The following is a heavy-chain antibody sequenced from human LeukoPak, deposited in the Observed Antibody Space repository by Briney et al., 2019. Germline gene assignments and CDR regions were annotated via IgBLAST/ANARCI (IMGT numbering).Heavy chain of an antibody. CDR2: ITYDGITT. CDR1: GFTLSSCG. Sequence: GGSLRLSCAASGFTLSSCGMHWVRQAPGKGLECVAVITYDGITTYFDDSVKGRFTISRDTSKSMLYLQMNSLRPEDTAVYYCVKEQSSGNYRTADFWGQGTLVTVSS. V-gene: IGHV3-30*18. J-gene: IGHJ4*02. CDR3: VKEQSSGNYRTADF. D-gene: IGHD3-10*01.